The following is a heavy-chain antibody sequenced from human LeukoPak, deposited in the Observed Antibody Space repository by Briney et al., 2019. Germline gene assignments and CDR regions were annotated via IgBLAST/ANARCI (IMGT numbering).Heavy chain of an antibody. Sequence: SETLSLTCTVSGGSISSYYWSWIRQPPGKGLEWIGYIYYSGSANYNPSLKSRVTISVDTSKNQFSLKLSSVTAADTAVYYCARVLLSNYDFWSGYSNWFDPWGQGTLVTVSS. D-gene: IGHD3-3*01. J-gene: IGHJ5*02. CDR1: GGSISSYY. V-gene: IGHV4-59*01. CDR3: ARVLLSNYDFWSGYSNWFDP. CDR2: IYYSGSA.